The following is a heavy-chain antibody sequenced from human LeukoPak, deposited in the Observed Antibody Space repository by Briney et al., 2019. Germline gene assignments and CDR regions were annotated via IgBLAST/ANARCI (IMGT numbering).Heavy chain of an antibody. J-gene: IGHJ4*02. CDR1: GGSFSGYY. V-gene: IGHV4-34*01. Sequence: SETLSLTCAVYGGSFSGYYWSWIRQPPGKGLEWIGEINHSGSTNYNPSLKSRVTISVDTSKNQFSLKLNSVTAADTAVYYCARRDAFYGGNSGDDYWGQGTLVTVSS. CDR2: INHSGST. D-gene: IGHD4-23*01. CDR3: ARRDAFYGGNSGDDY.